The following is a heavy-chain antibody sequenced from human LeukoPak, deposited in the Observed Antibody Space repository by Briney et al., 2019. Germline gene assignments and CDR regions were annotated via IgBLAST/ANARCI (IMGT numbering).Heavy chain of an antibody. CDR2: IKQDGSEK. V-gene: IGHV3-7*01. CDR3: AKEGAYPIITYDS. CDR1: GFPFSNNP. D-gene: IGHD1-14*01. J-gene: IGHJ5*01. Sequence: PGGSLRLSCVVSGFPFSNNPMNWLRQAPGKGLEWVANIKQDGSEKYYVDSVKGRFTISRDNAKNSLYLQMNSLRAEDAGVYYCAKEGAYPIITYDSWGQGTLVTVSS.